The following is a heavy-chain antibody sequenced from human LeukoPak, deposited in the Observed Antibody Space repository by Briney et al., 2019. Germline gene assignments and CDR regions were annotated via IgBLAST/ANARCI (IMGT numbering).Heavy chain of an antibody. CDR3: AKGSTSWYAGPSDY. CDR1: GFTFNSYG. D-gene: IGHD6-13*01. Sequence: GGSLRLSCAASGFTFNSYGMHWVRQAPGKGLEWVAVIWYDVNHKYYADSVKGRFIISRDNSKNTLFLQMNSLRAEDTAVYYCAKGSTSWYAGPSDYWGQGTLVTVSS. J-gene: IGHJ4*02. V-gene: IGHV3-33*06. CDR2: IWYDVNHK.